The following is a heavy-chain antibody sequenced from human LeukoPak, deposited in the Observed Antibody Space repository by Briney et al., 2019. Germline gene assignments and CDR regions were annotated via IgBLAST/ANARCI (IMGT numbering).Heavy chain of an antibody. V-gene: IGHV3-30*02. CDR2: IRYDGSNK. CDR3: AKDRGYCTNGVCYTFSD. D-gene: IGHD2-8*01. Sequence: GGSLRLSCAASGFTFSSYGMHWVRQAPGKGLEWVAFIRYDGSNKYYADSVKGRFTISRDNSKNTLYLQMNSLRAEDTAVYYCAKDRGYCTNGVCYTFSDWGQGTLVTVSS. CDR1: GFTFSSYG. J-gene: IGHJ4*02.